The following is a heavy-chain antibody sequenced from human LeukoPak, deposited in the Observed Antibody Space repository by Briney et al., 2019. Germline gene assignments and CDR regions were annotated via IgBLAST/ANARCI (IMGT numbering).Heavy chain of an antibody. CDR3: ARDTYSRWQTDY. CDR1: GFTFSRYS. CDR2: ISGDSSHI. V-gene: IGHV3-21*01. D-gene: IGHD4-23*01. Sequence: PVGLLRLSWAAPGFTFSRYSMKCVWQDLVKRLRWLSSISGDSSHIYYADSVKGRFTISRDNAENSLYLQMNGLRTEDTAIYYCARDTYSRWQTDYWGQGTLVTVSS. J-gene: IGHJ4*02.